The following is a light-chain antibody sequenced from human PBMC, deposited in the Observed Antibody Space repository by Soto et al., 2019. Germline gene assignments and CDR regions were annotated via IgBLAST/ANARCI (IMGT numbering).Light chain of an antibody. CDR3: QQRRSWQVT. J-gene: IGKJ5*01. CDR2: GAS. V-gene: IGKV3D-20*02. CDR1: QTVSRSA. Sequence: EIVLTQSPGTLSLSRGERATLSCRASQTVSRSALAWYQQKPGQAPRLLIYGASNRATGIPDRFSGSGSGTDFTLTISRLEPEDFEVYYCQQRRSWQVTFGQGTRLEIK.